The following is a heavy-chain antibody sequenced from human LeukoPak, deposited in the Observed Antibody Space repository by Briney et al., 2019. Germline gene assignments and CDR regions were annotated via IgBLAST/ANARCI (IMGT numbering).Heavy chain of an antibody. CDR2: ISSSGGST. Sequence: PGGSLRLSCAASGFTFSSYAMSWVRQAPGKGLEWVSAISSSGGSTYYADSVKGRFTISRDNSKNTLYLQMDSLRAEDTAVYYCAPPTGGFLEPLDYWGQGTLVTVSS. CDR3: APPTGGFLEPLDY. CDR1: GFTFSSYA. V-gene: IGHV3-23*01. J-gene: IGHJ4*02. D-gene: IGHD3-3*01.